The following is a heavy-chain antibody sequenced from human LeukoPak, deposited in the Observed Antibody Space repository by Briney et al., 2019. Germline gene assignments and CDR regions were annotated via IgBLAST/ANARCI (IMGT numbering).Heavy chain of an antibody. CDR2: IYYSGIT. D-gene: IGHD5-18*01. J-gene: IGHJ6*03. Sequence: SETLSLTCSVSGGSLSNYYWSWIRQTPGKGLEWIGKIYYSGITRYSPSLESRVTISVDTSKDQFSLTLSSVTAADTAVYYCARETDVDTAMVTGYYYYMDVWGKGTTVTVSS. CDR3: ARETDVDTAMVTGYYYYMDV. CDR1: GGSLSNYY. V-gene: IGHV4-59*01.